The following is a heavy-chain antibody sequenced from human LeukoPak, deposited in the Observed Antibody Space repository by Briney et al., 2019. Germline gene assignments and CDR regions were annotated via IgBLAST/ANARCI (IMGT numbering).Heavy chain of an antibody. CDR3: AKGDTFGSGWYGGVDY. Sequence: GRSLRLSCAASGFTFDDYAMHWVRQAPGKGLEWVSDFSWNSGSIGYADSVKGRFTISRDNAKNSLYLQMNSLRAEDTALYYCAKGDTFGSGWYGGVDYWGQGTLVTVSS. V-gene: IGHV3-9*01. CDR2: FSWNSGSI. CDR1: GFTFDDYA. J-gene: IGHJ4*02. D-gene: IGHD6-19*01.